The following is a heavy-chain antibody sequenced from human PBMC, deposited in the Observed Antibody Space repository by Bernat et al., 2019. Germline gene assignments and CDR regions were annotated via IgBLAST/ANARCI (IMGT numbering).Heavy chain of an antibody. D-gene: IGHD2-15*01. CDR2: INPSGGST. J-gene: IGHJ4*02. Sequence: QVQLVQSGPEVKKPGASVKVSCKASGYTFTSYYMHWVRQAPGQGLEWMGIINPSGGSTSYAQKFQGRVTMTRDTSTSTVYMELSSLRSEDTAVYYCARAPSIRYCSGGSCYPWWGQGTLVTVSS. CDR3: ARAPSIRYCSGGSCYPW. V-gene: IGHV1-46*01. CDR1: GYTFTSYY.